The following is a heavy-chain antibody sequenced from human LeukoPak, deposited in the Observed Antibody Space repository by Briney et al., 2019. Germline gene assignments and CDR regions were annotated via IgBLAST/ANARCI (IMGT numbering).Heavy chain of an antibody. D-gene: IGHD3-10*01. CDR2: IISSSSYI. Sequence: GGSLRLSFAASGFTFSSYSMNWVRPAPGKGLGWVSSIISSSSYIYYADSVKGRFTISRDNAKNSLYLQMNSLRAEDTAVYYCARGSVVRGVLNYCGMDVWGKGTTVTVSS. J-gene: IGHJ6*04. CDR3: ARGSVVRGVLNYCGMDV. V-gene: IGHV3-21*01. CDR1: GFTFSSYS.